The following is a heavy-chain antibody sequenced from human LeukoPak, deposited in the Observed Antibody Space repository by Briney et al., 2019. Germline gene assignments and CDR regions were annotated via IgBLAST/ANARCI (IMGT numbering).Heavy chain of an antibody. CDR1: GFTFSSYA. V-gene: IGHV3-23*01. J-gene: IGHJ4*02. CDR2: ISGSGGST. CDR3: ATRVPTIFGVAYFDY. D-gene: IGHD3-3*01. Sequence: GGSLRLSCAASGFTFSSYAMSWVRQAPGKGLEWVSAISGSGGSTYYAGSVKGRFTISRDNSKNTLYLQMNSLRAEDTAVYYCATRVPTIFGVAYFDYWGQGTLVTASS.